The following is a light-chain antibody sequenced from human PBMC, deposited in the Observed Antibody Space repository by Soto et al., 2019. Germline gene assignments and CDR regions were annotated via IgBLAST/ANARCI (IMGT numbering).Light chain of an antibody. V-gene: IGKV3-15*01. CDR3: QQYTGLLS. Sequence: EIVMTQYPATLSASPGERATLSCRASQSVRNNLAGNQQNPGQASRLLPHGTSTRATGIPTRFSGSGSDTEFSLTIVSGQSEGIATHYCQQYTGLLSFGHGTKV. CDR2: GTS. J-gene: IGKJ3*01. CDR1: QSVRNN.